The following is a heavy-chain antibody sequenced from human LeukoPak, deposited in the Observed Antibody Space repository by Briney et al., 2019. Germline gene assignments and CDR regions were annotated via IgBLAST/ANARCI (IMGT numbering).Heavy chain of an antibody. CDR1: GFTFSSYS. CDR3: AGRGGNAFDI. D-gene: IGHD3-10*01. J-gene: IGHJ3*02. Sequence: GGFLRLSCAASGFTFSSYSMHWVRQAPGKGLEWVSSISSSSSYIYYADSVKGRFTISRDNAKNSLYLQMNSLRAEDTAVYYCAGRGGNAFDIWGQGTMVTVSS. V-gene: IGHV3-21*01. CDR2: ISSSSSYI.